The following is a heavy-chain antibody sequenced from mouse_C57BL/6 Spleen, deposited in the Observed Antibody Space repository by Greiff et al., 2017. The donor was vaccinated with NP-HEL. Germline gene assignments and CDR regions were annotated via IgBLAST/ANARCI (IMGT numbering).Heavy chain of an antibody. CDR1: GYTFTSYG. J-gene: IGHJ4*01. CDR3: ARDAMDY. V-gene: IGHV1-81*01. CDR2: IYPRSGNT. Sequence: VQLQQSGAELARPGASVKLSCKASGYTFTSYGISWVKQRPGQGLEWIGEIYPRSGNTYYNEKFKGKATLTGDKSSSTAYMELRSLTSEDSAVYFCARDAMDYWGQGTSVTVSS.